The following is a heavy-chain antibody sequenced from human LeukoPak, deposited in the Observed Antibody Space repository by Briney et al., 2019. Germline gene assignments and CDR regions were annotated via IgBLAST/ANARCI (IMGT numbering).Heavy chain of an antibody. CDR3: ARVGTVTTWDFDY. D-gene: IGHD4-17*01. Sequence: ASVKVSCKASRCTFTSYGISWVPQAPGQGLEWMGCISAYNGNTNYAQKLQGRVTMTTDTSTSTAYMELRSLRSDDTAVYYCARVGTVTTWDFDYWGQGTLVTVSS. V-gene: IGHV1-18*01. CDR1: RCTFTSYG. CDR2: ISAYNGNT. J-gene: IGHJ4*02.